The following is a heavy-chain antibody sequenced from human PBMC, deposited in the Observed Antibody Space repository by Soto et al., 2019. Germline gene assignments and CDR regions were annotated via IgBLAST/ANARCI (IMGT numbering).Heavy chain of an antibody. CDR2: ISYDGSNK. CDR3: AKAQKVTVYHVGVDY. V-gene: IGHV3-30*18. D-gene: IGHD3-3*01. CDR1: GFTFSSYG. J-gene: IGHJ4*02. Sequence: QVQLVESGGGVVQPWRSLRLSCAASGFTFSSYGMHWVRQAPGKGLGWVAVISYDGSNKYYADSVKGRFSISRDNSKNTLYLQMNSLRAEDTAVYYCAKAQKVTVYHVGVDYWGQGTLVTVSS.